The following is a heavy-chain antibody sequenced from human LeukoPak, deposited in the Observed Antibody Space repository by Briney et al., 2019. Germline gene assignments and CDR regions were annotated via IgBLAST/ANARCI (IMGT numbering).Heavy chain of an antibody. CDR3: AKDRLGSYYYGMDV. J-gene: IGHJ6*02. D-gene: IGHD7-27*01. CDR2: IRYDGSNK. Sequence: GGSLRLSCAASGFTFSSYAMSWVRQAPGKGLEWVAFIRYDGSNKYYADSVKGRFTISRDNSKNTLYLQMNSLRAEDTAVYYCAKDRLGSYYYGMDVWGQGTTVTVSS. CDR1: GFTFSSYA. V-gene: IGHV3-30*02.